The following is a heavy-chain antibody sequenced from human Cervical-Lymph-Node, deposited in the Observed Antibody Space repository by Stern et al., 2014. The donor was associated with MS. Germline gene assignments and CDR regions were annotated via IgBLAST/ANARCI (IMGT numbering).Heavy chain of an antibody. CDR3: ATSFGGVPMFY. J-gene: IGHJ4*02. V-gene: IGHV4-61*02. Sequence: QVQLQESGPGLVKPSQTLSLTCSVSGGSVSSGSYYWSWVRQPAGKGLQWIGRVYTTGSTDYNPSLQSRVTISQDTSKNQFSLPRTSVTAADTAVYYCATSFGGVPMFYWGQGTLVTVSS. D-gene: IGHD3-3*01. CDR2: VYTTGST. CDR1: GGSVSSGSYY.